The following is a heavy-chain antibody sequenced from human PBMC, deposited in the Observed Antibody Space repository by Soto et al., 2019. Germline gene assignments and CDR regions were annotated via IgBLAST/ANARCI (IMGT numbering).Heavy chain of an antibody. V-gene: IGHV3-23*01. Sequence: EVQLLESGGGLVQPGGSLRLSCAASGFTFSSYAMSWVRQAPGKGLEWVSAISGSGGSTYYADSVKGRFTISRDNSKNTRYLQMNNLRAEDTAVYYCEKDAVRVRGHDAFDIWGQGTMVTVSS. J-gene: IGHJ3*02. CDR3: EKDAVRVRGHDAFDI. CDR1: GFTFSSYA. D-gene: IGHD3-10*01. CDR2: ISGSGGST.